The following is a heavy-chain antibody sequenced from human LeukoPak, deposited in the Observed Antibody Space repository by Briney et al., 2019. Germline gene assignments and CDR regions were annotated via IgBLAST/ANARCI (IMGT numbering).Heavy chain of an antibody. CDR1: GGTFSSYA. CDR3: ARTLTAMDYYYYMDV. J-gene: IGHJ6*03. CDR2: IIPIFGTA. D-gene: IGHD5-18*01. V-gene: IGHV1-69*13. Sequence: GVSVKVSCKASGGTFSSYAISWVRQAPGQGLEWMGGIIPIFGTANYAQKFQGRVTITADESTSTAYMELSSLRSEDTAVYYCARTLTAMDYYYYMDVWGKGTTVTVSS.